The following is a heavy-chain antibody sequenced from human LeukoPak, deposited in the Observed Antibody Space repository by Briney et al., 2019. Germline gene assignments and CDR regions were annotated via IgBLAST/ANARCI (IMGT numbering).Heavy chain of an antibody. CDR2: INAANGNT. V-gene: IGHV1-3*01. D-gene: IGHD4-17*01. J-gene: IGHJ4*02. Sequence: ASVKVSCKTSGFTFTTYTMHWVRQAPGQRLEWMGWINAANGNTQYSQKFQGRVTITADESTSTAYMELSSLRSEDTAVYYCATGDYHFDYWGQGTLVTVSS. CDR3: ATGDYHFDY. CDR1: GFTFTTYT.